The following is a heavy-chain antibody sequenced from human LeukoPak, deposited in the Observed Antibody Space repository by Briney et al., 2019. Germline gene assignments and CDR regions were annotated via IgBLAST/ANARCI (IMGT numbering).Heavy chain of an antibody. J-gene: IGHJ5*01. V-gene: IGHV3-21*01. CDR3: AREVTINGFDY. CDR2: ISSSSSYI. D-gene: IGHD2-21*02. CDR1: GFTFSSYS. Sequence: PGGSLRLSCAASGFTFSSYSMNWVRQAPGKGLEWVSSISSSSSYIYYADSVKGRFAISRDNAKNSLYLQMNSLRAEDTAVYYCAREVTINGFDYWGQGTLVTVSS.